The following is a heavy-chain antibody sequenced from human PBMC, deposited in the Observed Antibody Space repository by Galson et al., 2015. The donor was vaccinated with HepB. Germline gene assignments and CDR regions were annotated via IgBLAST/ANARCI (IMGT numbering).Heavy chain of an antibody. V-gene: IGHV1-46*01. CDR2: INPSGGTT. CDR3: ARAYSNGQVSPDYFDY. CDR1: GYTFTSYY. J-gene: IGHJ4*02. Sequence: SVKVSCKASGYTFTSYYMHWVRQAPGQGLEWMGMINPSGGTTSYAQNFQGRVTMTRDTSTSTVYMELSSLRSEDTAVYYCARAYSNGQVSPDYFDYWGQGTLVTVSS. D-gene: IGHD6-19*01.